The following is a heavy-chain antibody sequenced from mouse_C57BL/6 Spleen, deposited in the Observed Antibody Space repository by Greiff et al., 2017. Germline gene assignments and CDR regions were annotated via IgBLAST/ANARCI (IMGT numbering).Heavy chain of an antibody. J-gene: IGHJ2*01. CDR1: GYTFTSYW. Sequence: VQLQQPGAELVRPGTSVKLSCKASGYTFTSYWMHWVKQRPGQGLEWIGVIDPSDSYTNYNQKFKGKATLTVDTSSSTAYMQLSSLTSEDSAVYYWAITGSRRGYFDYWGKGTTLTVSS. V-gene: IGHV1-59*01. CDR3: AITGSRRGYFDY. D-gene: IGHD4-1*01. CDR2: IDPSDSYT.